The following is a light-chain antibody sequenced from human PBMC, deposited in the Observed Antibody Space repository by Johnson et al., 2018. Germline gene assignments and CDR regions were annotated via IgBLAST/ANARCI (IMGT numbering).Light chain of an antibody. Sequence: QSVLTQPPSVSAAPGQKVTISCSGSSSNIGNNYVSWYQQLPGTAPKLLIYENNKRPSGIPDRFSGSKSGTSATLGITGLQTGDEADYYCGTWDSSLSAGNVFGTWITVTVL. CDR2: ENN. CDR1: SSNIGNNY. V-gene: IGLV1-51*02. J-gene: IGLJ1*01. CDR3: GTWDSSLSAGNV.